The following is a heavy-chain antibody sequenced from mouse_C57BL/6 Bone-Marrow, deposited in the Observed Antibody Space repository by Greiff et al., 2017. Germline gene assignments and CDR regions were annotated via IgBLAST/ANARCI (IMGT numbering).Heavy chain of an antibody. CDR3: ARTLVGVFAY. D-gene: IGHD2-1*01. Sequence: QVQLQQSGAELARPGSSVKMSCKASGSTFTSYTMHWVKQRPGQGLEWIGYINPSSGYTKYNQKFKDKATLTADKSSSTAYMQLSSLTSEDSAVYYWARTLVGVFAYWGQGTLVTGSA. CDR2: INPSSGYT. CDR1: GSTFTSYT. V-gene: IGHV1-4*01. J-gene: IGHJ3*01.